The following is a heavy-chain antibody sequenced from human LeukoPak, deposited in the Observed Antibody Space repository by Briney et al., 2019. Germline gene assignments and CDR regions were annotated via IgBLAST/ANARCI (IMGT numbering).Heavy chain of an antibody. V-gene: IGHV1-2*02. CDR3: ARDTQWLVPGPCMDV. D-gene: IGHD6-19*01. CDR2: INPNSGGT. J-gene: IGHJ6*03. CDR1: GYTFTGYY. Sequence: ASVKVSCKASGYTFTGYYMHWVRQAPGQGLEWMGWINPNSGGTNYAQKFQGRVTMTRDTSISTAYMELSRLRSDDTAVYYCARDTQWLVPGPCMDVWGKGTTVTVSS.